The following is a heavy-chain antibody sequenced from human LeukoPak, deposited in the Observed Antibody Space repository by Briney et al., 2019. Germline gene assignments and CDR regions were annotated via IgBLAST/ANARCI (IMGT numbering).Heavy chain of an antibody. CDR1: GDSITSYY. D-gene: IGHD6-13*01. J-gene: IGHJ5*02. Sequence: SETLSLTCTVSGDSITSYYWSWIRQPPGKGLEWIVSMSYSGSTNYNPSLKSRVTMSVDTTKNQFSLRLNSVTAADTAVYYCARRRAEGGSNGHYNWFDPWGQGTLVTVSS. CDR2: MSYSGST. CDR3: ARRRAEGGSNGHYNWFDP. V-gene: IGHV4-59*08.